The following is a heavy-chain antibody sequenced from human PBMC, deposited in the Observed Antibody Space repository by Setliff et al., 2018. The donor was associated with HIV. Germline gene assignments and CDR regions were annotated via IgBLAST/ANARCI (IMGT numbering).Heavy chain of an antibody. J-gene: IGHJ4*02. CDR3: ARGWDYGVRKPED. V-gene: IGHV1-18*01. CDR1: GFAFTNYG. Sequence: GASVQVSCKPSGFAFTNYGFTWVRQAPGQGLEGMGWISAYSGETFSTLKFRDRVTLNTDTSTDTAHMELRSLTYGDTAVYFWARGWDYGVRKPEDWGQGTLVTVS. D-gene: IGHD3-10*01. CDR2: ISAYSGET.